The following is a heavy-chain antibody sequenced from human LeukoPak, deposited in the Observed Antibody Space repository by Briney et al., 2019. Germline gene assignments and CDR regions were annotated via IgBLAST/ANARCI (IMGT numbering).Heavy chain of an antibody. D-gene: IGHD5-24*01. CDR2: VYPSGST. CDR1: GDSISNSNW. CDR3: ARDEMAFDI. J-gene: IGHJ3*02. V-gene: IGHV4-4*02. Sequence: PSGTLSLTCAVSGDSISNSNWWTWIRQPPGKGLEWIGEVYPSGSTNYSPSLKSRVTISVDKSKNQFSLTLRSVTAADTAVYYCARDEMAFDIWGQGTMVTVSS.